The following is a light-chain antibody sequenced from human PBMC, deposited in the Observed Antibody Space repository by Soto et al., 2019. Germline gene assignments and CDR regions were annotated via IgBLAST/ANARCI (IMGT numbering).Light chain of an antibody. CDR3: QQSNDWRSIT. Sequence: EIVLTQYPGTLSLSPGERATLSCRAIQSVSNNYLAWYQQKPGQAPRLLIYGASNRATGIPDRFSGSGSGTEFTLSISGLQSEDFAVYYCQQSNDWRSITFGQGTRLEIK. J-gene: IGKJ5*01. CDR1: QSVSNN. CDR2: GAS. V-gene: IGKV3D-15*01.